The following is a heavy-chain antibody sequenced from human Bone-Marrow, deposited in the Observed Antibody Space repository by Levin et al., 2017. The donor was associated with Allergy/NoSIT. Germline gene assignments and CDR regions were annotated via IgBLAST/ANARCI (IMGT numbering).Heavy chain of an antibody. J-gene: IGHJ4*02. Sequence: PSETLSLTCTVSGGSINNYFWNWIRQSPGKGLEWIGYIHYSGATKYNPSLESRVSFSVDTSKHQFSLELNSVTAAATAVYYCARGISGSYYNFVFDYWDQGTLVTVSS. D-gene: IGHD3-10*01. CDR3: ARGISGSYYNFVFDY. CDR2: IHYSGAT. V-gene: IGHV4-59*01. CDR1: GGSINNYF.